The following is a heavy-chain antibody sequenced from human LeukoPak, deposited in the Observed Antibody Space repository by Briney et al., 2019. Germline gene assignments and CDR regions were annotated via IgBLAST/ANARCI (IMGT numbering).Heavy chain of an antibody. CDR1: GGSISAHY. J-gene: IGHJ4*02. CDR3: ARAVAGFYFDY. V-gene: IGHV4-4*07. D-gene: IGHD6-19*01. Sequence: TSETLSLTCIVSGGSISAHYWSWIRQPAEEGLEWIGRMYTSGSTNYNPSLKSRVTMSVDTSKNQFSLKLSSVTAADTAVYYCARAVAGFYFDYWGQGTLVTVSS. CDR2: MYTSGST.